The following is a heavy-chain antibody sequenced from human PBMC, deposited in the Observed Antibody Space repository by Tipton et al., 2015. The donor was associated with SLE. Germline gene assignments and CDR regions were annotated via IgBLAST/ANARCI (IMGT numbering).Heavy chain of an antibody. CDR1: GASISSYF. V-gene: IGHV4-59*01. CDR3: ARVGGGWAYDAFDI. D-gene: IGHD2-15*01. Sequence: TLSLTCTVSGASISSYFWSWIRQPPGNGLVWLGFIYYSGRTHYNPSLKSRVTISVDTSKNQSSLKLSSVTAADTAVYYCARVGGGWAYDAFDIWGQGTMVTVSS. J-gene: IGHJ3*02. CDR2: IYYSGRT.